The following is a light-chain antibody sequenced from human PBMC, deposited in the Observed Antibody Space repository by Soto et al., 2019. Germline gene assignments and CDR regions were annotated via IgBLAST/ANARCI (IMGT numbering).Light chain of an antibody. CDR3: QQHNFWPS. J-gene: IGKJ2*01. V-gene: IGKV3-15*01. CDR1: QSVATN. CDR2: SAS. Sequence: EIVMTQSPDTLSVSPGEKATLSCRASQSVATNLAWYQQRPGQAPRLLIHSASTRATGVPARFSGSGSGTEFTLTISSLQSEDFAVYFCQQHNFWPSFGQGTNLEIK.